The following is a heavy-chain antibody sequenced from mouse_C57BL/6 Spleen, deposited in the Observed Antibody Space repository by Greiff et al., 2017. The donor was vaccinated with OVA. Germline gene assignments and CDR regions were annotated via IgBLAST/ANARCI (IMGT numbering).Heavy chain of an antibody. CDR3: AREDYSNYVRYAMDY. V-gene: IGHV3-6*01. Sequence: DVHLVESGPGLVKPSQSLSLTCSVTGYSITSGYYWNWIRQFPGNKLEWMGYISYDGSNNYNPSLKNRISITRDTSKNQFFLKLNSVTTEDTATYYCAREDYSNYVRYAMDYWGQGTSVTVSS. D-gene: IGHD2-5*01. CDR1: GYSITSGYY. J-gene: IGHJ4*01. CDR2: ISYDGSN.